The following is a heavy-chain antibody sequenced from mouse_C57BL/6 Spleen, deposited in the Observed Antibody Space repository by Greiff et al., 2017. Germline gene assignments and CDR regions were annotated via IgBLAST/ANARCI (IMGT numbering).Heavy chain of an antibody. CDR2: IYPGSGNT. J-gene: IGHJ2*01. CDR1: GYSFTSYY. Sequence: QVQLKESGPELVKPGASVKISCKASGYSFTSYYIHWVKQRPGQGLEWIGWIYPGSGNTKYNEKFKGKATLTADTSSSTAYMQLSSLTSEDSAVYYCARERDPLDYWGQGTTLTVSS. V-gene: IGHV1-66*01. CDR3: ARERDPLDY.